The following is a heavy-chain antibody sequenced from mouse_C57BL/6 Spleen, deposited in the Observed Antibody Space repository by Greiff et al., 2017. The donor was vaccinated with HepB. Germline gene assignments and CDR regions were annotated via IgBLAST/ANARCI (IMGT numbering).Heavy chain of an antibody. CDR3: ARSGNYVYYFDY. CDR1: GYAFSSSW. Sequence: QVQLQQSGPELVKPGASVKISCKASGYAFSSSWMNWVKQRPGKGLEWIGRIYPGDGDTNYNGKFKGKATLTADKSSSTAYMQLSSLTSEDSAVYFCARSGNYVYYFDYWGQGTTLTVSS. D-gene: IGHD2-1*01. V-gene: IGHV1-82*01. J-gene: IGHJ2*01. CDR2: IYPGDGDT.